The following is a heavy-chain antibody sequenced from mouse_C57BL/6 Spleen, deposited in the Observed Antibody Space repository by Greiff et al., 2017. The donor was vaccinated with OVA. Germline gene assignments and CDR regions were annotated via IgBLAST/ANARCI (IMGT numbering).Heavy chain of an antibody. V-gene: IGHV1-69*01. Sequence: VQLQQPGAELVMPGASVKLSCKASGYTFTSYWMHWVKQRPGQGLEWIGEIDPSDSYTNYNQKFKGKSTLTVDKSSSTAYMQLSSLTSEDSAVYYCARPQRTGTGWYFDVWGTGTTVTVSS. J-gene: IGHJ1*03. D-gene: IGHD4-1*01. CDR1: GYTFTSYW. CDR2: IDPSDSYT. CDR3: ARPQRTGTGWYFDV.